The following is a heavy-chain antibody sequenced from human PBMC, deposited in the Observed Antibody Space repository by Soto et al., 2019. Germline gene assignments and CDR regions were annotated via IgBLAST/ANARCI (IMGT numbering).Heavy chain of an antibody. V-gene: IGHV1-69*01. Sequence: QVQLVQSGAEVKKPGSSVKVSCKASGGTFSSYAISWVRQAPGQGLEWMGGIIPIFGTANYAQKFQGRVTITADESTSTAYMELSSLRSEDTAVYYCARGGRSWNYAYYYYGMDVWGQGTTVTVSS. D-gene: IGHD1-7*01. J-gene: IGHJ6*02. CDR3: ARGGRSWNYAYYYYGMDV. CDR2: IIPIFGTA. CDR1: GGTFSSYA.